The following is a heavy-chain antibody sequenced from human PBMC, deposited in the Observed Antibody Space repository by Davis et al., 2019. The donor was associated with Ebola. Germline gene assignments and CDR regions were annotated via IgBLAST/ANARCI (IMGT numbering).Heavy chain of an antibody. CDR1: GFTFSSYE. CDR2: ISSSGSTI. V-gene: IGHV3-48*03. J-gene: IGHJ4*02. CDR3: ARDSVEWLATSDY. Sequence: GGSLRLSCAASGFTFSSYEMNWVRQAPGKGLEWVSYISSSGSTIYYADSVKGRFTISRDNAKNSLYLQMNSLRAEDTAVYYCARDSVEWLATSDYWGQGTLVTVSS. D-gene: IGHD6-19*01.